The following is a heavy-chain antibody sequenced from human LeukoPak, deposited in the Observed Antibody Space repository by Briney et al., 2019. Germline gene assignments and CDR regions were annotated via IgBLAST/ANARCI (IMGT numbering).Heavy chain of an antibody. J-gene: IGHJ4*02. Sequence: GGSLRLSCAASGFTFSTYAMSWDRQAPGKGLEWVSDISGSGVNTYYADSVKGRFTISRDNSKNTLYLEMNSLRAEDTAVYYCAKKWGAYFDYWGQGSLVTVSS. CDR3: AKKWGAYFDY. CDR2: ISGSGVNT. D-gene: IGHD3-16*01. V-gene: IGHV3-23*01. CDR1: GFTFSTYA.